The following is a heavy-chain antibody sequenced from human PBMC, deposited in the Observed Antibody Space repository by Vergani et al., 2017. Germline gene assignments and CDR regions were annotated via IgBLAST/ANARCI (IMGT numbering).Heavy chain of an antibody. CDR1: GYSFTSYG. D-gene: IGHD6-6*01. Sequence: QVQLVQSGAEVKKPGASVKVSCKASGYSFTSYGFNWVRQAPGQGLEWLGWISAYNGNTIYAQQVQGRVTMTTDTSTSTAYMELRSLRSDDTAVYYCARGGSSGPIDYWGQGTLVTVSS. J-gene: IGHJ4*02. V-gene: IGHV1-18*04. CDR2: ISAYNGNT. CDR3: ARGGSSGPIDY.